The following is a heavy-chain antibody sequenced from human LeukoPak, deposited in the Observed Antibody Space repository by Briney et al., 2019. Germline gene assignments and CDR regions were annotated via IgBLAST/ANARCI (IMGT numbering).Heavy chain of an antibody. Sequence: RTGGSLRLSCTASGFIFSSYEMSWVRQAPGKGLEWVSYISSSGSTIYYADSVKGRFTISRDNARNSLYLQMNSLRAEDTAVYYCARDNYDSSGPYYFDYWGQGTLVTVSS. J-gene: IGHJ4*02. CDR2: ISSSGSTI. V-gene: IGHV3-48*03. CDR3: ARDNYDSSGPYYFDY. D-gene: IGHD3-22*01. CDR1: GFIFSSYE.